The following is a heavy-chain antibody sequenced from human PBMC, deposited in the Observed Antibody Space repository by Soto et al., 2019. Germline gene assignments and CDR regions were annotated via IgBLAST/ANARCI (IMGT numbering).Heavy chain of an antibody. CDR3: AHRGSSGSSRVPPRAFDI. CDR1: GFSLSTSGVG. J-gene: IGHJ3*02. CDR2: IYWNDDK. V-gene: IGHV2-5*01. Sequence: QLTLKESGPTLVKPTQTLTLTCTFSGFSLSTSGVGVGWIRQPPGKALEWLAIIYWNDDKRYSPSLKSSLTISKDTSKNQVVLTLTNMDPVDTATYYCAHRGSSGSSRVPPRAFDIWGQGTMVTVSS. D-gene: IGHD6-19*01.